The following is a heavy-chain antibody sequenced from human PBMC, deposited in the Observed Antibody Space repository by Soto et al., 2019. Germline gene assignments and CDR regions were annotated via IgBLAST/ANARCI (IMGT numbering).Heavy chain of an antibody. Sequence: SVKVSCKASGYTFTSYDINWVRQATGQGLEWMGWMNPNSGNTGYAQKFQGRVTMTRNTSISTAYMELSSLRSEDTAVYYCARRSSSFYYYGMDVWGQGTTVTVSS. D-gene: IGHD6-6*01. V-gene: IGHV1-8*01. CDR3: ARRSSSFYYYGMDV. CDR2: MNPNSGNT. CDR1: GYTFTSYD. J-gene: IGHJ6*02.